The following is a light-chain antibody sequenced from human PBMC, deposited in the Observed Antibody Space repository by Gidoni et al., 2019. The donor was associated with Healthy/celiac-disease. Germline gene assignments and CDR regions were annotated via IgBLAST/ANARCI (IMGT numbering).Light chain of an antibody. CDR3: QQYGSSPPVT. V-gene: IGKV3-20*01. J-gene: IGKJ5*01. CDR1: QSVSSSY. Sequence: EIVLTQSPGPLSLSPRERATLSCRASQSVSSSYLAWYQQKPGQAPRLLIYGASSRATGIPDRFSGSGSGTDFTLTISRLEPEDFAVYYCQQYGSSPPVTFGQGTRLEIK. CDR2: GAS.